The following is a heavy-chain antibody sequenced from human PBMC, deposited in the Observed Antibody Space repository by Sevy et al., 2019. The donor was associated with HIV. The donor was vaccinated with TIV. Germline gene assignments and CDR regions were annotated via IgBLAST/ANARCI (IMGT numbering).Heavy chain of an antibody. CDR1: GFTFSDYS. Sequence: GGSLRLSCAASGFTFSDYSMGWVRKAPGKGLEWIANINQDGSQKNYVDSVKGRFTITRDNAKNLFSLQMNSLRVDDTAVYYCARELWPGDYWGQGTLVTVSS. V-gene: IGHV3-7*01. CDR3: ARELWPGDY. CDR2: INQDGSQK. J-gene: IGHJ4*02. D-gene: IGHD2-21*01.